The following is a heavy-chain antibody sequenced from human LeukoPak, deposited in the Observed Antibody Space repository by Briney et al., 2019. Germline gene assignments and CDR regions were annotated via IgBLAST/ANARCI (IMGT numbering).Heavy chain of an antibody. CDR1: GGSFSGYY. D-gene: IGHD2-2*01. CDR2: INHSGST. J-gene: IGHJ4*02. CDR3: ARGGGRRLIVVVPAALYYFDY. V-gene: IGHV4-34*01. Sequence: SETLSLTCAVYGGSFSGYYWSWIRQPPGKGLEWIGKINHSGSTNYNPSLKSRVTISVDTSKNQFSLKLSSVTAADTAVYYCARGGGRRLIVVVPAALYYFDYWGQGTLVTVSS.